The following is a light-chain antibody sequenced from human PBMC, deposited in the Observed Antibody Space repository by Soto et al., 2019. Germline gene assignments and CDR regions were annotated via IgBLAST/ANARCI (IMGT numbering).Light chain of an antibody. CDR1: QSVSSY. CDR3: QQRSNWPPRIT. CDR2: DAS. J-gene: IGKJ1*01. Sequence: EIVLAQSPGTLSLSPGETATRSCRASQSVSSYLAWYQQKPGQAPRLLIYDASNRATGIPGRFSGSGSGTDFTLTISSLEPEDFAVYYCQQRSNWPPRITFGQGTKVDIK. V-gene: IGKV3-11*01.